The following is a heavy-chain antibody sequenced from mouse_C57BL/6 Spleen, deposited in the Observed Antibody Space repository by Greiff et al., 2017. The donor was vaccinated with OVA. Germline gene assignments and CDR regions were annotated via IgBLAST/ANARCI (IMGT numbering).Heavy chain of an antibody. D-gene: IGHD1-1*01. CDR1: GFTFSDYG. J-gene: IGHJ2*01. CDR3: ARTSYYYGTDY. V-gene: IGHV5-17*01. Sequence: EVKLVESGGGLVKPGGSLKLSCAASGFTFSDYGMHWVCQAPEKGLEWVAYISSGSSTIYYADTVKGRFTISRDNAKNTLFLQMTSLRSEDTAMYYCARTSYYYGTDYWGQGTTLTVSS. CDR2: ISSGSSTI.